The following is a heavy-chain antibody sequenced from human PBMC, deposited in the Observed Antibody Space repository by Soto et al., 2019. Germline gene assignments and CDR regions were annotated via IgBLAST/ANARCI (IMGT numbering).Heavy chain of an antibody. Sequence: QVQLQESGPGLVKPSQTLSLTCTVSGGSISSGGYYWSWIRQHPGKGLEWIGYIYYSGSTYYNPSRKSRFHITVDTSKNHFPLKLIFLTAEERPVYYCPRDALFPYYYDSSGYRSFALWGRATLFTVPS. CDR2: IYYSGST. J-gene: IGHJ2*01. D-gene: IGHD3-22*01. CDR3: PRDALFPYYYDSSGYRSFAL. CDR1: GGSISSGGYY. V-gene: IGHV4-31*03.